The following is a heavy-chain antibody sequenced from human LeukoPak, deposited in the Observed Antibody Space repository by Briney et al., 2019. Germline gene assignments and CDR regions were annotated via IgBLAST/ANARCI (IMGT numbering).Heavy chain of an antibody. CDR3: ARASRDGFNQNFDF. J-gene: IGHJ4*02. CDR1: GYDFTSYW. D-gene: IGHD5-24*01. CDR2: IYPGDSDT. Sequence: GESLKISCKGSGYDFTSYWIGWVRQMPGKGLEWMGIIYPGDSDTRYSPSFQGQVTISADRSISTAYLHWSSLKVSDTAMYYCARASRDGFNQNFDFWGQGTLVTVSS. V-gene: IGHV5-51*01.